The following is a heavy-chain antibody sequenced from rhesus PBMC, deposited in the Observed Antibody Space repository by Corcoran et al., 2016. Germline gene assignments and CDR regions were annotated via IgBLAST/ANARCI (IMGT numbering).Heavy chain of an antibody. CDR2: IYSNSEST. J-gene: IGHJ5-1*01. Sequence: QVQLQQWGEGLVKPSETLSLTCAVYGGSISGYYYLSWIRQPPGKRLEWIWYIYSNSESTNYKPSLKNRVTIAKDTFKNQFSLKLSSVTAADTAVYYWARENNWNYGDVWGPGVLVTVSS. CDR1: GGSISGYYY. D-gene: IGHD1-26*01. V-gene: IGHV4-73*01. CDR3: ARENNWNYGDV.